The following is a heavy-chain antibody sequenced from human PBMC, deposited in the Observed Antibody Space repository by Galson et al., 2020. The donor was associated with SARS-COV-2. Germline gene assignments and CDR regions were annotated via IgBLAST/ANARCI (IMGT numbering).Heavy chain of an antibody. CDR2: IIPILGTA. Sequence: SVKVSCKASGGSFGNYGVSWVRQAPGQGLEWMGGIIPILGTANYAQGLQGRVTITADASTRSAYVELSSLRPDDTAVYSCASHLDSGRLLNSFEFWGQGTMVTVSP. CDR3: ASHLDSGRLLNSFEF. V-gene: IGHV1-69*13. J-gene: IGHJ3*01. D-gene: IGHD3-22*01. CDR1: GGSFGNYG.